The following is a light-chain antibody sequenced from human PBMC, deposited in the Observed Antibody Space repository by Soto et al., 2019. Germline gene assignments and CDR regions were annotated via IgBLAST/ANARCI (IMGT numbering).Light chain of an antibody. Sequence: EVLLTQSPAALSVSPGETATLSCRASHSVVDNLAWYQQKPGQDPRLLIYRATSRATGVPARFSGSGTGTEFILTTSSLQSEDFVVNYCRQYYVWSPFTFGQGTRLEIK. J-gene: IGKJ5*01. V-gene: IGKV3-15*01. CDR1: HSVVDN. CDR2: RAT. CDR3: RQYYVWSPFT.